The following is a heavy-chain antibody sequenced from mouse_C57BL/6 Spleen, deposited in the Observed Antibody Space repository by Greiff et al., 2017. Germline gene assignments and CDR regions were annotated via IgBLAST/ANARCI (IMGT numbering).Heavy chain of an antibody. V-gene: IGHV1-69*01. CDR1: GYTFTSYW. D-gene: IGHD1-1*01. Sequence: QVQLQQPGAELVMPGASVKLSCKASGYTFTSYWMHWVKQRPGQGLEWIGEIDPSDSYTNYNQKFKGKSTLTVDKSSSTAYMQLSSLTSEDSAVYYCVYGSSSWFAYWGQGTLVTVSA. CDR2: IDPSDSYT. J-gene: IGHJ3*01. CDR3: VYGSSSWFAY.